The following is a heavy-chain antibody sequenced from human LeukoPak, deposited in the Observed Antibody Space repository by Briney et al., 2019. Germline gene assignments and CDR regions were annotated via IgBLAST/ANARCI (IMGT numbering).Heavy chain of an antibody. CDR3: ARVSVYSSSPEKAFDY. J-gene: IGHJ4*02. Sequence: PGGSLRLSCAASGFTFSSYWMSWVRQAPGKGLEWVANIKQDGSEKYYVDSVKGRFTISRDNAKYSLYLQMNSLRAEDTAVYYCARVSVYSSSPEKAFDYWGQGTLVTVSS. D-gene: IGHD6-6*01. CDR1: GFTFSSYW. CDR2: IKQDGSEK. V-gene: IGHV3-7*01.